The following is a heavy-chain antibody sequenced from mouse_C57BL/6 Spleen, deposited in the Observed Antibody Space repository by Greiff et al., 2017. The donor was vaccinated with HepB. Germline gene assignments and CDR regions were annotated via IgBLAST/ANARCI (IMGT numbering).Heavy chain of an antibody. D-gene: IGHD1-1*02. CDR1: GYTFTSYG. J-gene: IGHJ2*01. Sequence: QVHVKQSGAELARPGASVKLSCKASGYTFTSYGISWVKQRTGQGLEWIGEIYPRSGNTYYNEKFKGKATLTADKSSSTAYMELRSLTSEDSAVYFCARTPGGRGNYFDYWGQGTTLTVSS. V-gene: IGHV1-81*01. CDR2: IYPRSGNT. CDR3: ARTPGGRGNYFDY.